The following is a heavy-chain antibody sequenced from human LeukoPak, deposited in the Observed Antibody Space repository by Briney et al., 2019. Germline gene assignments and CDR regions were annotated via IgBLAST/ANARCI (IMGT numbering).Heavy chain of an antibody. CDR2: ISASGGTT. J-gene: IGHJ6*03. V-gene: IGHV3-23*01. CDR1: GFTFSSYG. D-gene: IGHD2-15*01. Sequence: GGTLRLSCAASGFTFSSYGISWVRQAPGKGLEWVSAISASGGTTYYADSVKGHFTISRDNSKNTLYLQMNSLSAEDTAVYYCAKNGDRGAYCSGGSCYPYYYYYMDVWGKGTTVTVSS. CDR3: AKNGDRGAYCSGGSCYPYYYYYMDV.